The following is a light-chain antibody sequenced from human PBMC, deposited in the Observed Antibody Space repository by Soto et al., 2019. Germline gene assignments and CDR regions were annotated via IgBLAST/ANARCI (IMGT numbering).Light chain of an antibody. CDR1: QSLLRRKETNN. V-gene: IGKV2-28*01. J-gene: IGKJ2*01. Sequence: IWLTRSQLSLPVTPGEPPSISSGLGQSLLRRKETNNLDWYLQKPGQSPQLLIYLGSNRASGVPDRFSGSGSGTDFTLKISRVEAEDVGVYYCMQALQTPLTFGPGTKLEIK. CDR3: MQALQTPLT. CDR2: LGS.